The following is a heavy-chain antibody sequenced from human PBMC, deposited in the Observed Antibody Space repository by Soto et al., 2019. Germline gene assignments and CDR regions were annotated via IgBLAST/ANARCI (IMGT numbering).Heavy chain of an antibody. V-gene: IGHV1-8*01. CDR1: GYTFTSYD. J-gene: IGHJ6*02. D-gene: IGHD6-19*01. CDR3: ARSSGWRPRYYYYGMDV. CDR2: MNPNSGNT. Sequence: ASVKVSCKASGYTFTSYDINWVRQATGQGLEWMGWMNPNSGNTGYAQKFQGRVTMTRNTSISTAYMELSSLRSEDTAVYYCARSSGWRPRYYYYGMDVWGQGTTVTVSS.